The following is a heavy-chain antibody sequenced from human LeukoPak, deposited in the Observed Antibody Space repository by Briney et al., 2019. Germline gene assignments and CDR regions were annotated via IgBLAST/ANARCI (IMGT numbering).Heavy chain of an antibody. V-gene: IGHV3-23*01. D-gene: IGHD3-10*01. CDR3: AKDLSVGKLLWFGELLSRPFDFDY. J-gene: IGHJ4*02. CDR1: GFTFSSYW. CDR2: ISGSGGST. Sequence: PGGSLRLSCAASGFTFSSYWMSWVRQAPGKGLEWVSAISGSGGSTYYADSVKGRFTISRDNSKNTLYLQMNSLRAEDTAVYYCAKDLSVGKLLWFGELLSRPFDFDYWGQGTLVTVSS.